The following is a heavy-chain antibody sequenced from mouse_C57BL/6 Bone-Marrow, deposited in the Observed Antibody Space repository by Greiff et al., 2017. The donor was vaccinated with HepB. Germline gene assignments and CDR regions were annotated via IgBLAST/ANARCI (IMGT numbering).Heavy chain of an antibody. Sequence: EVQVVESGGGLVQPGGSLKLSCAASGFTFSDYYMYWVRQTPEKRLEWVAYISNGGGSTYYPDTVKGRFTISRDNAKNTLYLQMSRLKSEDTAMYYCARPLYYYGSSYVAYWGQGTLVTVSA. CDR1: GFTFSDYY. D-gene: IGHD1-1*01. CDR2: ISNGGGST. J-gene: IGHJ3*01. CDR3: ARPLYYYGSSYVAY. V-gene: IGHV5-12*01.